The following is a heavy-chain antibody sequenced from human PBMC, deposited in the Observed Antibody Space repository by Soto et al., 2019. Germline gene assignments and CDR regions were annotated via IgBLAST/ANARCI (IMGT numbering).Heavy chain of an antibody. CDR1: GFSVSSNY. V-gene: IGHV3-53*01. J-gene: IGHJ3*02. Sequence: GSLRLSCTASGFSVSSNYMNWIRQAPGKGLEWVSVIDTGGITDYADSVRGRFTISRDNSKNTLYLQMNSLRAEDTAVYYCARNLYSYDGSGYYANAFDIWGHGTMVTVSS. D-gene: IGHD3-22*01. CDR2: IDTGGIT. CDR3: ARNLYSYDGSGYYANAFDI.